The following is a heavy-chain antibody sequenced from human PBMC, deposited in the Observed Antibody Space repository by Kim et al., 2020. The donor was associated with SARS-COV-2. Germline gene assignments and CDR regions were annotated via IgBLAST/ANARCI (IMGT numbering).Heavy chain of an antibody. D-gene: IGHD3-16*01. CDR3: ARGGGFYRVYYFDF. V-gene: IGHV3-23*01. CDR1: GFTFSTYA. CDR2: ISASGNDA. J-gene: IGHJ4*02. Sequence: GGSLRLSCAASGFTFSTYAMTWVRQAPGKGLEWVSGISASGNDAYYGDSVTGRFTISRHSSENTVYLQMDSLRVEDTAVYYCARGGGFYRVYYFDFWAQG.